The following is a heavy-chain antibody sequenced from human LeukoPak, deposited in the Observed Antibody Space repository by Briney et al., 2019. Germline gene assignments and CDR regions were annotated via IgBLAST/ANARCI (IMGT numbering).Heavy chain of an antibody. CDR3: ARARESATIDY. J-gene: IGHJ4*02. D-gene: IGHD6-25*01. CDR2: IYLYGTT. Sequence: SETLSLTCSVSAGSISSSSWWSWVRQSPVKGLEWIGEIYLYGTTNYHPSLKSRVTLSVDTSKSQFSLKLRSVTAADTAFYYCARARESATIDYWSQGTLVTVSS. CDR1: AGSISSSSW. V-gene: IGHV4-4*02.